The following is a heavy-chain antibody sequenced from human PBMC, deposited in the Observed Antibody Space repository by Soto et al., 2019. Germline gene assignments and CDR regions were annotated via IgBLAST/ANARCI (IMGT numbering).Heavy chain of an antibody. Sequence: QITLKESGPTLVKPTQTLTLTCTFSGFSLSTSRVGVGWIRQPPGKAPEWLALIYWDDDKRYSPSLKSRLTITKDTSKNQVVLTMPNTDPVDTATYYCAHTSGGGNSACFDYWGQGTLVTVSS. J-gene: IGHJ4*02. CDR1: GFSLSTSRVG. D-gene: IGHD2-21*02. CDR2: IYWDDDK. CDR3: AHTSGGGNSACFDY. V-gene: IGHV2-5*02.